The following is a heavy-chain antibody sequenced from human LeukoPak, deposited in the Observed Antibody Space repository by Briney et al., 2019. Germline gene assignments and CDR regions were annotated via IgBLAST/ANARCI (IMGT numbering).Heavy chain of an antibody. V-gene: IGHV4-4*02. CDR3: ARAFLVGYSPEEFFFDY. J-gene: IGHJ4*02. D-gene: IGHD2-15*01. Sequence: SGTLSLTCAVSGGSISSSNWWSWVRQPPGKGLEWIGDIYHLGATNYNPSLNSRVTISVDKSKNQFSLNLSSVTAADTAVYYCARAFLVGYSPEEFFFDYWGQGTLVTVSS. CDR1: GGSISSSNW. CDR2: IYHLGAT.